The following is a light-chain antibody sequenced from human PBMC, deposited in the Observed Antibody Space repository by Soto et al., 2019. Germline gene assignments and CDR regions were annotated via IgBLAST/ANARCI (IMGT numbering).Light chain of an antibody. CDR1: QAGVNSY. CDR2: GVS. J-gene: IGKJ1*01. V-gene: IGKV3-20*01. Sequence: EIVLTQSPGTLSLSPEERATLSCRASQAGVNSYLAWYQQKSGQAPRLLIYGVSTRATGTPDRFSGSGSGTEFTLTIRRLEPEDFAVYFCQHYVYPQWTFGPGTKVDIK. CDR3: QHYVYPQWT.